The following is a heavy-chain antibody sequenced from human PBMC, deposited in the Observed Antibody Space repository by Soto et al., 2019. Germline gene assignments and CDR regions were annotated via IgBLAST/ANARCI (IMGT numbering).Heavy chain of an antibody. D-gene: IGHD6-19*01. CDR2: IYHGGTT. Sequence: SETLSLTCTVSGDSISSGSYWGWIRQPPGEGPEWIASIYHGGTTFYNPSLKSRISISVDTSKNQFSLRLTSVTAADTATYYCARVHVMVVAGSTFDYWGPGTLVTVYS. V-gene: IGHV4-38-2*02. CDR3: ARVHVMVVAGSTFDY. J-gene: IGHJ4*03. CDR1: GDSISSGSY.